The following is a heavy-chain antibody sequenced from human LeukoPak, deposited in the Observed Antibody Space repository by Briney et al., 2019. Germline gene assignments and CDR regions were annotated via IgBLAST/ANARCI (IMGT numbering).Heavy chain of an antibody. CDR3: ARMQWLVDY. V-gene: IGHV4-39*01. Sequence: SETLSLTCTVSGGSISSSSYYWGWIRQPPGKGLEWIGSIYYSGSTYYHPSLKSRVTISVDTSKNQFSLKLSSVTAADTAVYYCARMQWLVDYWGQGTLVTVSS. J-gene: IGHJ4*02. D-gene: IGHD6-19*01. CDR1: GGSISSSSYY. CDR2: IYYSGST.